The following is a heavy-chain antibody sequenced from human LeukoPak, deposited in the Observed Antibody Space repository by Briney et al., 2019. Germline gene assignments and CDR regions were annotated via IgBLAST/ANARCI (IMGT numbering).Heavy chain of an antibody. V-gene: IGHV3-11*05. Sequence: PGGSLRPSCAASGFTFSDYYMSWIRQAPGKGLEWVSYISSSSSYTNYADSVKGRFTISRDNAKNSLYLQMNSLRAEGTAVYYCARDRVRVTTVFTWEVYYYGMDVWGQGTTVTVSS. CDR2: ISSSSSYT. J-gene: IGHJ6*02. CDR3: ARDRVRVTTVFTWEVYYYGMDV. CDR1: GFTFSDYY. D-gene: IGHD4-17*01.